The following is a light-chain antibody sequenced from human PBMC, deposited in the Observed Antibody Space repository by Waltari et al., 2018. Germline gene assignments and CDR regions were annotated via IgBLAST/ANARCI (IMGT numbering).Light chain of an antibody. CDR2: DAS. CDR3: QQRSTWPLLT. Sequence: EIVLTQSPATLSLSPGARATLSCRASQSVSSYLAWYQQKPGQAPRLLTHDASYRATGIPARFSGSGSGTDFTLTISSLEPEDFAVYYCQQRSTWPLLTFGGGTKVEIK. V-gene: IGKV3-11*01. J-gene: IGKJ4*01. CDR1: QSVSSY.